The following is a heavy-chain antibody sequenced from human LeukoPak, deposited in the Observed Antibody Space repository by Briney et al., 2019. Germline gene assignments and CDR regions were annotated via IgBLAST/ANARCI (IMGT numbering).Heavy chain of an antibody. J-gene: IGHJ4*02. D-gene: IGHD3-22*01. V-gene: IGHV1-69*13. CDR3: ARVYYDSSGYVDY. CDR2: IIPIFGTA. CDR1: GGTFSSYA. Sequence: SVTVSCKASGGTFSSYAISWVRQAPGQGLEWMGGIIPIFGTANYAQKFQGRVTITADEYTSTAYMELSSLRSEDTAVYYCARVYYDSSGYVDYWGQGTLVTVSS.